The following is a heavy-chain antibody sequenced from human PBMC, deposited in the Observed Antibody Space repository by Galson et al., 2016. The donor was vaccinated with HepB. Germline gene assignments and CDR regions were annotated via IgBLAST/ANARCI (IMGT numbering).Heavy chain of an antibody. J-gene: IGHJ6*02. CDR1: GFVFSRYA. D-gene: IGHD6-13*01. CDR2: IRDSGVVT. V-gene: IGHV3-23*01. Sequence: SLRLSCAASGFVFSRYAMTWVRQAPGKGLEWVAAIRDSGVVTYYADSVKGRFTIPRDNHKNTLYLQMNSLRAEDTAVYYCAKRGAAADTLPYYYALDFWGQGTTVTVSS. CDR3: AKRGAAADTLPYYYALDF.